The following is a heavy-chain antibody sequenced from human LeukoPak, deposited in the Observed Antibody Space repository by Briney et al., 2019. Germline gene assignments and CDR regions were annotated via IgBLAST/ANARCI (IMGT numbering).Heavy chain of an antibody. CDR3: ARLPGNSDYVNYFDY. CDR2: IYPGDSDT. D-gene: IGHD5-12*01. J-gene: IGHJ4*02. V-gene: IGHV5-51*01. Sequence: GESLKISCKGSGYSFTRYWIGWVRQMPGKGLEWMGNIYPGDSDTRYSPSFQGQVNISADKSINTAYLQWRSLKASDTAMYYCARLPGNSDYVNYFDYWGQGTLVTVSS. CDR1: GYSFTRYW.